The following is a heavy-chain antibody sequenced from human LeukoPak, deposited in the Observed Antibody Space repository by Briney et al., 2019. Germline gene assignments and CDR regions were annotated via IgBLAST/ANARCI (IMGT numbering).Heavy chain of an antibody. D-gene: IGHD2-2*01. Sequence: GGSLRLSCAASGFTFSSYTMNWVRQAPGKGLEWVAVISYEASNKYYADSVTRRFNFSRDNSKNTQYLQMNSLRDEDTAVYYCAKDRPLPGDYWGQGTLVTVSS. CDR1: GFTFSSYT. CDR3: AKDRPLPGDY. J-gene: IGHJ4*02. V-gene: IGHV3-30*18. CDR2: ISYEASNK.